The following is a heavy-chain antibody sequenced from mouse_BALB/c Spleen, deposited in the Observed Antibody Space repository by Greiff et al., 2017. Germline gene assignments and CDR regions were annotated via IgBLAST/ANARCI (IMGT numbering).Heavy chain of an antibody. CDR1: GFSLTSYD. CDR3: ARNSGTFYAMDY. CDR2: IWTGGGT. Sequence: VQLVESGPGLVAPSQSLSITCTVSGFSLTSYDISWIRQPPGKGLEWLGVIWTGGGTNYNSAFMSRLSISKDNSKSQVFLKMNSLQANDTAIYYCARNSGTFYAMDYWGQGTSVTVSS. J-gene: IGHJ4*01. D-gene: IGHD3-1*01. V-gene: IGHV2-9-2*01.